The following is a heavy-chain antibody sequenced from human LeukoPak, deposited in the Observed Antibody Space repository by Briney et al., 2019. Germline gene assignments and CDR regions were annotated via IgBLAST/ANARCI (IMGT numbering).Heavy chain of an antibody. CDR1: GFTFSSYG. J-gene: IGHJ4*02. Sequence: GSLRLSRAASGFTFSSYGMHWVRQAPGKGLEWVAFIRYDGSNKYYADSVKGRFTISRDNSKNTLYLQMNSLRAEDTAVYYCANIPKQQLVRDYWGQGTLVTVSS. D-gene: IGHD6-13*01. CDR2: IRYDGSNK. CDR3: ANIPKQQLVRDY. V-gene: IGHV3-30*02.